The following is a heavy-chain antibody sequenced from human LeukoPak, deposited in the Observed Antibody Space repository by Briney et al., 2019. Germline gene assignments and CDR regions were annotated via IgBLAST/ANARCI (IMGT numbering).Heavy chain of an antibody. CDR1: GGTFSSYA. V-gene: IGHV1-18*01. CDR3: ARVKHIKLTVSDY. D-gene: IGHD2-21*01. CDR2: ISAYNGNT. J-gene: IGHJ4*02. Sequence: ASVKVSCKASGGTFSSYAISWVRQAPGQGLEWMGWISAYNGNTNYAQKLQGRVTMTTDTSTSTAYMELRSLRSDDTAVYYCARVKHIKLTVSDYWGQGTLVTVSS.